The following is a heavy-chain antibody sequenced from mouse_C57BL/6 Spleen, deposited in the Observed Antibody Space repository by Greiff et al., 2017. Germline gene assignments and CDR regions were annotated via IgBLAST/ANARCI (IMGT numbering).Heavy chain of an antibody. CDR3: ARSWDWYFDV. D-gene: IGHD4-1*01. CDR2: ISNGGGST. V-gene: IGHV5-12*01. CDR1: GFTFSDYY. Sequence: EVKLVESGGGLVQPGGSLKLSCAASGFTFSDYYMYWVRQTPEKRLEWVAYISNGGGSTYYPDTVKGRFTISRDNAKNTLYLQMSRLKSEDTAMYYCARSWDWYFDVWGTGTTVTVSS. J-gene: IGHJ1*03.